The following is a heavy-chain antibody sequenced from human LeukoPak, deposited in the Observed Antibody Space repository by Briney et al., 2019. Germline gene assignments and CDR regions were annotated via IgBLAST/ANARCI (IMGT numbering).Heavy chain of an antibody. CDR1: GFTFNCCS. J-gene: IGHJ4*02. V-gene: IGHV3-21*01. Sequence: GGSLRLSCAASGFTFNCCSMSWVRQAPGKGLEWVSSISTSSTYIYYADSVKGRFTMSRDNAKNSVYLQMNSLRAEDTAVYYCAREAASGNYYIEYWGQGTLVTVSS. CDR2: ISTSSTYI. D-gene: IGHD3-10*01. CDR3: AREAASGNYYIEY.